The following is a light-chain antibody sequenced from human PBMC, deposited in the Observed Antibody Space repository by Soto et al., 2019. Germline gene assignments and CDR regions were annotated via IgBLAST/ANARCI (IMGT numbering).Light chain of an antibody. CDR2: DDS. CDR3: QVWDGSSDQLV. J-gene: IGLJ3*02. CDR1: NIGSIS. Sequence: SYELTQAPSVSVAPGQTARITCGGNNIGSISVHWYQQKPGQAPVLVVYDDSDRPSGIPERFSGSNSGNTATLTISRVEVGDEADYYCQVWDGSSDQLVFGGGTNLTVL. V-gene: IGLV3-21*02.